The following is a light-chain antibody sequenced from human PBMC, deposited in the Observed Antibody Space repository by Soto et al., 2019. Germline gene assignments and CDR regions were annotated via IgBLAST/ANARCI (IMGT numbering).Light chain of an antibody. V-gene: IGKV3-20*01. J-gene: IGKJ3*01. CDR1: QSVSSSY. Sequence: EIVLTQSPGTLSLSPGERATLSCRASQSVSSSYLAWYQQKPGQAPRLLTYGASSRATGIPDRFSGSGSGTDFTLTISRLEPEDFAVYYCQQYGSSPCTFGPGTKVYIK. CDR3: QQYGSSPCT. CDR2: GAS.